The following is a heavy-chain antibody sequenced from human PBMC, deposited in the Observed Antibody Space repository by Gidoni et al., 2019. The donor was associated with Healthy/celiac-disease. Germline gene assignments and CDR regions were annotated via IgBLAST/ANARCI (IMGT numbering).Heavy chain of an antibody. J-gene: IGHJ4*02. CDR3: ARDGGGNRLGY. D-gene: IGHD3-16*01. V-gene: IGHV3-11*06. Sequence: GRFTISRDNAKNSLYLQMNSLRAEDTAVYYCARDGGGNRLGYWGQGTLVTVSS.